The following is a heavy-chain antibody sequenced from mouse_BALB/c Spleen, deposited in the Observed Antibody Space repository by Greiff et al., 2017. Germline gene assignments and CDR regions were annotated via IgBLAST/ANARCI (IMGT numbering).Heavy chain of an antibody. CDR1: GFSLTSYG. Sequence: VQLQQSGPGLVAPSQSLSITCTVSGFSLTSYGVHWVRQPPGKGLEWLGVIWAGGSTNYNSALMSRLSISKDNSKSQVFLKMNSLQTDDTAMYYWASWGTARYYFDYWGQGTTLTVSS. D-gene: IGHD3-2*01. J-gene: IGHJ2*01. CDR3: ASWGTARYYFDY. CDR2: IWAGGST. V-gene: IGHV2-9*02.